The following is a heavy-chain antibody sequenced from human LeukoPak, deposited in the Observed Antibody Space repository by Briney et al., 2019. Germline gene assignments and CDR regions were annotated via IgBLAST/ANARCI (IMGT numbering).Heavy chain of an antibody. CDR2: IIPILGIA. Sequence: ASVKVSCKASGGTFSSYAISWVRQAPGQGLEWMGRIIPILGIANYAQKFQGRVTITADKSTSTDYMDLSSLRSEDAAVYYCAREGSSGWYVYNWFDPWGQGTLVTVSS. CDR3: AREGSSGWYVYNWFDP. J-gene: IGHJ5*02. D-gene: IGHD6-19*01. V-gene: IGHV1-69*04. CDR1: GGTFSSYA.